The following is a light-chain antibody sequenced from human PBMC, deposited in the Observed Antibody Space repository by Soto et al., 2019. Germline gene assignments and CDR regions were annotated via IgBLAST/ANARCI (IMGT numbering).Light chain of an antibody. Sequence: DIQMTQSPSSLSASVGDRVTITCRASQAISNYVAWFQQKLGKAPKSLIYGASSLRSGVPSIFSGSGSGTDFTLTISNLQPEDFATYYCQHYNTYPITFGQGTRLEI. J-gene: IGKJ5*01. CDR2: GAS. CDR3: QHYNTYPIT. CDR1: QAISNY. V-gene: IGKV1-16*01.